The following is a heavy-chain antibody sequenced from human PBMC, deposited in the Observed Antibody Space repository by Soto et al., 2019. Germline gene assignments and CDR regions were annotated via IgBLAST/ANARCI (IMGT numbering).Heavy chain of an antibody. V-gene: IGHV1-2*02. CDR2: ITPHSGET. D-gene: IGHD1-26*01. J-gene: IGHJ5*02. CDR3: AIEPDDFTTGAHAP. CDR1: GYSFTGYY. Sequence: QVQLVQSGAEVKRPGASVKVSCKASGYSFTGYYMHWVRQAPGQGLEWMGWITPHSGETNYAQKFQARVTLTRDTSISTAYTQLSGLPSDATAVYYCAIEPDDFTTGAHAPWGQGTLVTVSS.